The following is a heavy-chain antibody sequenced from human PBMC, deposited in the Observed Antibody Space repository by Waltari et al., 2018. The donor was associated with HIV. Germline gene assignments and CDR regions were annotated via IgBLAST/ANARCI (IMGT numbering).Heavy chain of an antibody. Sequence: EVQLVESGGGLVQPGGSLRLSCAASGFTFSSFELNWVRQAPGKGLEWVSYISSSGSTIYYADSVKGRFTISRDNAKNSLYLQMNSLRAEDTAVYYCARDPRGSYYMTDDYWGQGTLVTVSS. CDR2: ISSSGSTI. D-gene: IGHD1-26*01. V-gene: IGHV3-48*03. CDR1: GFTFSSFE. J-gene: IGHJ4*02. CDR3: ARDPRGSYYMTDDY.